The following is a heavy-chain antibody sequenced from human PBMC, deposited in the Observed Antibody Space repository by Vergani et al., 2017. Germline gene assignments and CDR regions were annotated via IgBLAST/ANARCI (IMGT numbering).Heavy chain of an antibody. V-gene: IGHV1-2*02. CDR2: INPKSGVT. Sequence: QVHLVQSGAEVKKPGASVKISCRTSGYTFIDYSIHWIRQAPGQGLEWMGWINPKSGVTNYAQKFQGRITMARETSIITAYMELTSLSSADTAIFYCARGQAGSGRYM. D-gene: IGHD1-26*01. CDR3: ARGQAGSGRYM. CDR1: GYTFIDYS. J-gene: IGHJ6*03.